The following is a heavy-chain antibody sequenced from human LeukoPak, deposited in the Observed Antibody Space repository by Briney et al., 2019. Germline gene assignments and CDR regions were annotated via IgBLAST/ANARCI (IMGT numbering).Heavy chain of an antibody. V-gene: IGHV1-2*02. CDR2: IYPKSGDT. Sequence: ASVKVSCKASGYTFTGYYMYWVRQAPGQGLECMGWIYPKSGDTKYAQKFQDRVTMTRDSSISTAYMELSRLTSDDTAVYYCARDIPGRGSGSYYKRSPNWFDPWGQGTLVTVSS. CDR1: GYTFTGYY. CDR3: ARDIPGRGSGSYYKRSPNWFDP. J-gene: IGHJ5*02. D-gene: IGHD3-10*01.